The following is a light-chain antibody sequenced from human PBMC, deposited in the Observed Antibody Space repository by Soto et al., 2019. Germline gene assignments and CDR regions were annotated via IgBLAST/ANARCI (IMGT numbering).Light chain of an antibody. J-gene: IGKJ4*01. CDR3: MQALQPAVT. V-gene: IGKV2-28*01. CDR1: QSLLHSSGYNH. CDR2: LGS. Sequence: DIVMTQSPLSLPVTPGEPASISCRSSQSLLHSSGYNHLYWYLQKPGQSPQLLIHLGSNRASGVPDRFSGSGAGTDFTLKISRVEAEDVGLYYCMQALQPAVTFGGGNKVEL.